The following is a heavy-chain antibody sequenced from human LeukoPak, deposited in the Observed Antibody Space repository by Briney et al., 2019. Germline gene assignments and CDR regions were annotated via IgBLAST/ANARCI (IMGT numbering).Heavy chain of an antibody. Sequence: GGSLRLSCAASGFTFSSYWMHWVRQAPGKGLVWVSRINSDGSSTSYADSVKGRFTISRDNAKNTLYLQMNSLRAEDTAVYYCARDQVYGDYWSYYYYMDVWGKGTTVTVSS. D-gene: IGHD4-17*01. V-gene: IGHV3-74*01. J-gene: IGHJ6*03. CDR2: INSDGSST. CDR1: GFTFSSYW. CDR3: ARDQVYGDYWSYYYYMDV.